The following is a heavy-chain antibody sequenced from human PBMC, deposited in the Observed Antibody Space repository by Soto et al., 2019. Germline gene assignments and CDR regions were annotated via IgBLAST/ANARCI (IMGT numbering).Heavy chain of an antibody. CDR3: KSRDY. CDR2: IFSGGST. CDR1: EFSVSDNY. Sequence: EVQLVESGGGLVQPGGSLRLACAASEFSVSDNYMNWVRQAPGKGLEWVSVIFSGGSTNYADSVKGRFTISRQKSENTLYLQMTRLRVEDTAVYYCKSRDYWGRGTLVTFSS. V-gene: IGHV3-53*04. J-gene: IGHJ4*02.